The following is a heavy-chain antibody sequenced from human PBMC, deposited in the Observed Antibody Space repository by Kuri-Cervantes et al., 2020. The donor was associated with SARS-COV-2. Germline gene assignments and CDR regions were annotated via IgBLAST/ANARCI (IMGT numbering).Heavy chain of an antibody. CDR2: INSDGSST. Sequence: GESLKISCAASGFTFSSYWMHWVRQAPGKGLVWVSRINSDGSSTSYADSVKGRFTISRDNAKNTLYLQMNSLRAKDTAVYYCARVKQWLERTAFDIWGQGTMVTVSS. V-gene: IGHV3-74*01. J-gene: IGHJ3*02. CDR3: ARVKQWLERTAFDI. CDR1: GFTFSSYW. D-gene: IGHD6-19*01.